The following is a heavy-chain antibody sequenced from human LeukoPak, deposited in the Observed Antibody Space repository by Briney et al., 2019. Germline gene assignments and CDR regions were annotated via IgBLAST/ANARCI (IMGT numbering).Heavy chain of an antibody. D-gene: IGHD5-18*01. V-gene: IGHV4-59*01. CDR1: GGSISSYY. CDR2: IYYSGST. J-gene: IGHJ5*02. Sequence: PSETLSLTCTVSGGSISSYYWSWIRQPPGKGPEWIGYIYYSGSTNYNPSLKSRVTISVDTSKNQFSLKLSSVTAADTAVYYCARDGYSYGYVGSDWFDPWGQGTLVTVSS. CDR3: ARDGYSYGYVGSDWFDP.